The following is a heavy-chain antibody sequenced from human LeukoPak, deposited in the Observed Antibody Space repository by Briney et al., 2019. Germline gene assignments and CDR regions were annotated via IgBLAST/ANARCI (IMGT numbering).Heavy chain of an antibody. J-gene: IGHJ4*02. V-gene: IGHV6-1*01. CDR1: GDSVSSNSAA. Sequence: SQTLSLTCAISGDSVSSNSAAWNWIRQSPSRGLEWLGRTYYRSKWYNDYAVSVKSRITINPDTSKNQFSLQLNSVTPEDTAVYYCARTEESAVAGTGGFDYWGQGTLVTVSS. D-gene: IGHD6-19*01. CDR3: ARTEESAVAGTGGFDY. CDR2: TYYRSKWYN.